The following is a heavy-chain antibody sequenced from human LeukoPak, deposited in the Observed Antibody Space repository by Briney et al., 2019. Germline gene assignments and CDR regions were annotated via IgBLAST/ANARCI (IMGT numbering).Heavy chain of an antibody. Sequence: SETLSLTCAVSGGSISSSNWWSWVRQPPGKGLEWIGEIYHSGSTNYSPSLESRVTISVDTSNNQVSLNLNSVTAADTAIYFCARGGFYGHPFDFGGQGTLVTVSS. CDR1: GGSISSSNW. J-gene: IGHJ4*02. D-gene: IGHD3-10*01. CDR3: ARGGFYGHPFDF. CDR2: IYHSGST. V-gene: IGHV4-4*02.